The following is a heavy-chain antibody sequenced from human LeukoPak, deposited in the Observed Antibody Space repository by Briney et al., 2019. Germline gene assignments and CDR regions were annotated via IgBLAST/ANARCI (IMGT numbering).Heavy chain of an antibody. CDR2: FCYTGST. CDR1: GGSISTSSFY. Sequence: SETLSLTCTVSGGSISTSSFYWGWIRQPPGKGLEWIASFCYTGSTYYKPSLKSRVTVSIDTSKNQFSLNLSSVTAADTAVYYCARVVRAIVPNNWFDPWGQGTLVTVSS. J-gene: IGHJ5*02. V-gene: IGHV4-39*07. D-gene: IGHD2-2*01. CDR3: ARVVRAIVPNNWFDP.